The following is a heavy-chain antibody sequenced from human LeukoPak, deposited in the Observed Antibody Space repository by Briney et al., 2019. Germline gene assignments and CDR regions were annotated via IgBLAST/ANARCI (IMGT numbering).Heavy chain of an antibody. V-gene: IGHV1-2*02. CDR2: INPDSGGT. Sequence: GASAKVSCKASRDIFTSYSIHWVRPDPRQGRECMAWINPDSGGTKYAQKVQGRFTITSDTSNSTAYMQLTRLRADDTAVYYCARDQGGSWYVDYWGQGTLVTVSS. CDR1: RDIFTSYS. CDR3: ARDQGGSWYVDY. J-gene: IGHJ4*02. D-gene: IGHD6-13*01.